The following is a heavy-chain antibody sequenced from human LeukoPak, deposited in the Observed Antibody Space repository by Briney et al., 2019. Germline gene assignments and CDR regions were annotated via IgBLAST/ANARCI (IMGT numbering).Heavy chain of an antibody. Sequence: GGSLRLSCAASGFTFSTYWMSWVRQAPGKGLEWVANIKQDGSEEYYVDYVKGRFIMSRDNAKNSLFLQMNSLRDEDTAVYYCARLGYGYSSRWSNGGYFQHWGQGTLVTVSS. CDR2: IKQDGSEE. D-gene: IGHD6-13*01. CDR3: ARLGYGYSSRWSNGGYFQH. CDR1: GFTFSTYW. J-gene: IGHJ1*01. V-gene: IGHV3-7*01.